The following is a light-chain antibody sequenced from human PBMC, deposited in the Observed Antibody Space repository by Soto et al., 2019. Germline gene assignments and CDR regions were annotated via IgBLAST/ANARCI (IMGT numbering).Light chain of an antibody. CDR3: QQYGSSIRT. CDR2: AAS. V-gene: IGKV3-20*01. J-gene: IGKJ1*01. Sequence: EIVLTQSPGTLSLSPGERATLSCRASQSVSSNYLAWYQQKPGQAPRLLIYAASTRATGIPDRFTGSGSGTDFTLTISRLEPEDFAVYYCQQYGSSIRTFGQGTKVEI. CDR1: QSVSSNY.